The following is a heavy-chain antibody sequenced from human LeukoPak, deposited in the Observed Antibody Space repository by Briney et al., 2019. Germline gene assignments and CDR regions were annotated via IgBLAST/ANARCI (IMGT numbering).Heavy chain of an antibody. D-gene: IGHD3-22*01. CDR3: ARDCSYYDSSGSKGDWFDP. V-gene: IGHV4-39*07. Sequence: SETLSLTCTVSGGSISSSSYYWGWIRQPPGKGLEWIGSIYYSGSTYYNPSLKSRVTISVDTSKNQFSLKLSSVTAADTAVYYCARDCSYYDSSGSKGDWFDPWGQGTLVTVSS. CDR1: GGSISSSSYY. CDR2: IYYSGST. J-gene: IGHJ5*02.